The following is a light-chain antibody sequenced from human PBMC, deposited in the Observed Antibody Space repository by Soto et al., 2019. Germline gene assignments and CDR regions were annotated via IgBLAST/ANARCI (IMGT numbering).Light chain of an antibody. CDR2: HAS. V-gene: IGKV1-5*01. J-gene: IGKJ1*01. CDR3: QHYNSYPWT. CDR1: QTINNW. Sequence: IQMTQSPSTLSASVGDRVTITCRASQTINNWLAWYQQKPGKAPNLLIYHASNLETGVPSRFSGSAYGTEFTLTISSLQPDDFATYYCQHYNSYPWTFGQGTNVDIK.